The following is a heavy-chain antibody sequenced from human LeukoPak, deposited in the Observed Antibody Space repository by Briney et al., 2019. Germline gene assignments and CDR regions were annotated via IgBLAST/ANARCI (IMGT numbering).Heavy chain of an antibody. CDR2: IHYSGST. CDR3: AALNSGSYWDWFDP. V-gene: IGHV4-39*07. J-gene: IGHJ5*02. Sequence: SETLSLTCSVSGGSISSTSYYWGWIRQPPGKGLEWIGSIHYSGSTHYNPPLKGRVTISVDTSKNQFSLKLSSVTAADTAVYYCAALNSGSYWDWFDPWGQGTLVTVSS. CDR1: GGSISSTSYY. D-gene: IGHD1-26*01.